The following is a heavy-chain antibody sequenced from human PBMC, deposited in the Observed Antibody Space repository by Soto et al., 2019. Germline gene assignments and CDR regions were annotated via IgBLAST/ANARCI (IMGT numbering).Heavy chain of an antibody. Sequence: QVQLQQWGAGLLKPSETLSLTCAVYGGSFSGSYWNWIRQPPGKGLEWIGEINQSGSTNYNPSLKSRVPISVDTSKKQFSLKLSSVTAADSAVDYCARVVGSSGWYYGSFDIWGPGTMVTVSS. J-gene: IGHJ3*02. V-gene: IGHV4-34*01. CDR2: INQSGST. CDR1: GGSFSGSY. CDR3: ARVVGSSGWYYGSFDI. D-gene: IGHD6-19*01.